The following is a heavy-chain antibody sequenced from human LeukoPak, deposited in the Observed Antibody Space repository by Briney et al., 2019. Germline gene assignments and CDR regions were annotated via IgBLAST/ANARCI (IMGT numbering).Heavy chain of an antibody. CDR1: GGSFSGYY. CDR3: AGAGLILTGWLDY. Sequence: SETLSLTCAVYGGSFSGYYWSWIRQPPGKGREWIGEINHSGSTNYNPSLKSRVTISVDTSKTQFSLKLSSVTAADTAVYYCAGAGLILTGWLDYWGQGTLVTVSS. J-gene: IGHJ4*02. V-gene: IGHV4-34*01. D-gene: IGHD3-9*01. CDR2: INHSGST.